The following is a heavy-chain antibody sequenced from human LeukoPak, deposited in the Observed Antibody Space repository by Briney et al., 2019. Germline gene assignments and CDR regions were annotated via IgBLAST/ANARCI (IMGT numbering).Heavy chain of an antibody. CDR2: INYSGNT. CDR3: ARGGGSWWYFDL. Sequence: PSETLSLTCTVSGGSISSYYWSWIRQPPGKGLEWIGYINYSGNTKYNSSLKSRVTISVDTSKNQFSLKLSSVTAADTAVYYCARGGGSWWYFDLWGGGALVTVSS. CDR1: GGSISSYY. V-gene: IGHV4-59*01. J-gene: IGHJ2*01. D-gene: IGHD3-16*01.